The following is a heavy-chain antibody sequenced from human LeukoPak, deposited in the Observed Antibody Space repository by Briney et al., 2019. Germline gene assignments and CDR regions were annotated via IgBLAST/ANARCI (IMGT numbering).Heavy chain of an antibody. CDR1: GGTFSSYA. V-gene: IGHV1-69*04. CDR3: ARARYGSGSYYADY. J-gene: IGHJ4*02. CDR2: IIPILGIA. Sequence: SVKVSCTASGGTFSSYAISWVRQAPGQGLEWMGRIIPILGIANYAQKFQGRVTITADKSTSTAYMELSSLRSEDTAVYYCARARYGSGSYYADYWGQGTLVTVSS. D-gene: IGHD3-10*01.